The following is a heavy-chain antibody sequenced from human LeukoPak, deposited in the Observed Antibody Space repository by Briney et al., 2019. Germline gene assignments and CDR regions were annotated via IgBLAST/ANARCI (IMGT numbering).Heavy chain of an antibody. CDR2: IYHSGST. J-gene: IGHJ4*02. CDR3: ARDGLGFDTSGFSR. D-gene: IGHD3-3*01. V-gene: IGHV4-38-2*02. Sequence: PSETLSLTCTVSGYSISSGYYWGWIRQPPGKGLEWIATIYHSGSTYYNPSLQSRVTISLDTSKNQFSLKLRSLTAADTAVYFCARDGLGFDTSGFSRWGQGTLVTVSS. CDR1: GYSISSGYY.